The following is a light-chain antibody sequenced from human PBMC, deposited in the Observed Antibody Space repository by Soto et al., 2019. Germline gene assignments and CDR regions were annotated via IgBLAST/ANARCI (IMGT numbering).Light chain of an antibody. CDR2: EVS. CDR3: NSYTINSTGV. Sequence: QSALTQPASVSGSPGQSITISCTGTSSDVGGYNYVSWYQQHPGKAPKLIIYEVSNRPSGVSNRFSGSKSGNTASLTISGLQAEDEADYYCNSYTINSTGVFGTGTKVTVL. V-gene: IGLV2-14*01. CDR1: SSDVGGYNY. J-gene: IGLJ1*01.